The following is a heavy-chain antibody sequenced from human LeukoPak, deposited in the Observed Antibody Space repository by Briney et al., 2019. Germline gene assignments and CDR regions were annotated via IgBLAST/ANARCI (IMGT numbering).Heavy chain of an antibody. CDR1: GDSISRYY. Sequence: SETLSLTCTVSGDSISRYYWSWVRQPPGKGLEWIGEIYHSGSTNYNPSLKSRVTISVDKSKNQFSLKLSSVTAADTAVYYCAREARLPIYNWFDPWGQGTLVTVSS. D-gene: IGHD6-25*01. CDR3: AREARLPIYNWFDP. J-gene: IGHJ5*02. CDR2: IYHSGST. V-gene: IGHV4-4*02.